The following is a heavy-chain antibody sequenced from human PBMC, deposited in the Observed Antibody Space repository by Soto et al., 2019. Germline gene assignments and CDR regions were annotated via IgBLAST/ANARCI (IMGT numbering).Heavy chain of an antibody. CDR3: ARVYYSSGWYHLES. V-gene: IGHV1-69*06. D-gene: IGHD6-19*01. Sequence: GASVKVSCKASGGTFSSNAISWVRQAPGQGLEWMGGIIPFFGTANFARKFQGRVTITGDKSTSTAYMELSSLRSEDTAVYYCARVYYSSGWYHLESWGQGTLVTVSS. J-gene: IGHJ4*02. CDR1: GGTFSSNA. CDR2: IIPFFGTA.